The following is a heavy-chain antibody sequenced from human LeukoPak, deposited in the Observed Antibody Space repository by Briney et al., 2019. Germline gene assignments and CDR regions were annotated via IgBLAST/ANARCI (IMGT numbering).Heavy chain of an antibody. D-gene: IGHD3-9*01. CDR3: ARVSTYYDILTGYSGAYYFDY. Sequence: GGSLRLSCAASGFTFSSYWMSWVRQAPGKGLGWVANIKQDGSEKYYVDSVKGRFTISRDNAENSLYLQMNSLRAEDTAVYYCARVSTYYDILTGYSGAYYFDYWGQGTLVTVSS. CDR2: IKQDGSEK. V-gene: IGHV3-7*01. CDR1: GFTFSSYW. J-gene: IGHJ4*02.